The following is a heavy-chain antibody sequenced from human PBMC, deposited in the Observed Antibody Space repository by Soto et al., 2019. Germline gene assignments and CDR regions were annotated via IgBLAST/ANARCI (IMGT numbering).Heavy chain of an antibody. CDR2: VTGSGGST. J-gene: IGHJ4*02. Sequence: GGSLRLSCAASGFIFSNYYMSWVRQAPGKGLEWVSVVTGSGGSTYYADSVKGRCTISRDNSKNTLSLQMNGLRDNDTAVYYCAIGSYDYWGQGTLVTVSS. CDR1: GFIFSNYY. D-gene: IGHD1-26*01. CDR3: AIGSYDY. V-gene: IGHV3-23*01.